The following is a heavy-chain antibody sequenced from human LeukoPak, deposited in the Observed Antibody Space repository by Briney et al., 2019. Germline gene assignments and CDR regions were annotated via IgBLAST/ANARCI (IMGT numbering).Heavy chain of an antibody. Sequence: ASVKVSCKASGYTFTSYYMHWVRQAPGQGLEWMGIINPSGGSTSYAQKFQGRVTMTRDMSTSTVYMELSSLRSEDTAVYYCARDRNLRPFDYWGQGTLVTVSS. V-gene: IGHV1-46*01. J-gene: IGHJ4*02. CDR3: ARDRNLRPFDY. CDR2: INPSGGST. CDR1: GYTFTSYY. D-gene: IGHD4-11*01.